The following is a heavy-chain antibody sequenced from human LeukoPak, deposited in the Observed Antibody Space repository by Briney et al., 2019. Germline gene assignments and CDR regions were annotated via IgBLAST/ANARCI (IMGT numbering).Heavy chain of an antibody. D-gene: IGHD2-15*01. J-gene: IGHJ4*02. CDR1: GGSVSSGSYY. Sequence: SETLSLTCTVSGGSVSSGSYYWSWIRQPPGKGLEWIGYIYYSGSTNYNPSLKSRVTISVDTSKNQFSLKLSSVTAADTAVYYCARGGVVVAATPFDCWGQGTLVTVSS. CDR2: IYYSGST. V-gene: IGHV4-61*01. CDR3: ARGGVVVAATPFDC.